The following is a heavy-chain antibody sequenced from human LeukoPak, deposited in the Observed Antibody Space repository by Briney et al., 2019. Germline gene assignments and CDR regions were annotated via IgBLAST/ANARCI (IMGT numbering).Heavy chain of an antibody. CDR2: ISSSSIYI. J-gene: IGHJ4*02. Sequence: GGSLRLSCAVSGFTFSSYAMNWVRQAPGKGLEWVSSISSSSIYIYYADSVKGRFTISRDNAKNSLYLQMNSLRAEDTAVYYCARHVVAVGFDYWGQGTLVTVSS. CDR3: ARHVVAVGFDY. D-gene: IGHD3-22*01. CDR1: GFTFSSYA. V-gene: IGHV3-21*01.